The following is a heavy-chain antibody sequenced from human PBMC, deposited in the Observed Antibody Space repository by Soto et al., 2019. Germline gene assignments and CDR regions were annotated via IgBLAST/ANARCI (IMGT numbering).Heavy chain of an antibody. J-gene: IGHJ5*02. Sequence: QVQLVQSGAEVKQPGASVRVSCKASGDTHTIYFIHWLRQAPGQGLEWMGWINSVSGGANYAPRFQGRVAMTRDRSSATAFMELSRLRSDDTAVYYCARGGSYYDHWGQGTLVTVSS. V-gene: IGHV1-2*02. CDR3: ARGGSYYDH. D-gene: IGHD1-26*01. CDR1: GDTHTIYF. CDR2: INSVSGGA.